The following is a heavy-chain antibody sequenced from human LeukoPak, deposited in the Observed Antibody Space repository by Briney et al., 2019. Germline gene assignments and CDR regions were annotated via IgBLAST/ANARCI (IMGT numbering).Heavy chain of an antibody. V-gene: IGHV1-8*01. Sequence: ASVKVSCKASGYTFTSYDINWVRQATGQXXXXXGWMNPNSGNTGYAQKFQGRVTMTRNTSISTAYMELSSLRSEDTAVYYCARAEYSSSWYYSNWFDPWGQGTLVTVSS. D-gene: IGHD6-13*01. CDR3: ARAEYSSSWYYSNWFDP. J-gene: IGHJ5*02. CDR1: GYTFTSYD. CDR2: MNPNSGNT.